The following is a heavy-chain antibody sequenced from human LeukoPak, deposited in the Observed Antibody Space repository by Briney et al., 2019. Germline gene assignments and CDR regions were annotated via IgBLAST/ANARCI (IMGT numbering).Heavy chain of an antibody. CDR3: ARDRCSSTSCFYDY. Sequence: PGGSLRLSCAASGFTFSSYSMNWVRQAPGKGLEWVSSISSSSSYIYYADSVKGRFTISRDNAKNSLYLQMNSLRAEDTAVYYCARDRCSSTSCFYDYWGQGTLVTVSS. V-gene: IGHV3-21*01. J-gene: IGHJ4*02. D-gene: IGHD2-2*01. CDR2: ISSSSSYI. CDR1: GFTFSSYS.